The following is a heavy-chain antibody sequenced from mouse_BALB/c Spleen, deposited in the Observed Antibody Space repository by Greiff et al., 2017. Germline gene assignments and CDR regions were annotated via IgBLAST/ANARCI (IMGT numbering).Heavy chain of an antibody. CDR2: ISSGGGST. CDR1: GFAFSSYD. Sequence: EVKLMESGGGLVKPGGSLKLSCAASGFAFSSYDMSWVRQTPEKRLEWVAYISSGGGSTYYPDTVKGRFTISRDNAKNTLYLQMSSLKSEDTAMYYCARHDDYDVYFDYWGQGTTLTVSS. D-gene: IGHD2-4*01. V-gene: IGHV5-12-1*01. J-gene: IGHJ2*01. CDR3: ARHDDYDVYFDY.